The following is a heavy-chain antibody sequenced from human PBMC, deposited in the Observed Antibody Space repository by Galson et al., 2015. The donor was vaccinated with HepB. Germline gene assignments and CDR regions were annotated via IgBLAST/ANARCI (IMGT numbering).Heavy chain of an antibody. CDR3: AKLGGSYGGTTRCYTFEAFDI. CDR1: GFTFSSYA. Sequence: SLRLSCAASGFTFSSYAMSWVRQAPGKGLEWVSAISGSGGSTYYADSVKGRFTISRDNSKNTLYLQMNTLRAEDTAVYSCAKLGGSYGGTTRCYTFEAFDIWGQGTMVTVSS. V-gene: IGHV3-23*01. CDR2: ISGSGGST. J-gene: IGHJ3*02. D-gene: IGHD2-2*02.